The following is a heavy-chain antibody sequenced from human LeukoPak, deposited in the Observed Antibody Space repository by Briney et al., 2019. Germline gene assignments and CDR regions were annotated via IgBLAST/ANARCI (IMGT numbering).Heavy chain of an antibody. CDR2: ISAYNGNT. D-gene: IGHD3-16*01. CDR3: ERESRARGREFDY. Sequence: ASVKVSCKASGYTFITYGISWVRQAPGQGLEWMGWISAYNGNTDYAQKFQGRVTMTTDTSTSTAYMELRSLRSDDTAVYYCERESRARGREFDYWGQGTLVTVSS. CDR1: GYTFITYG. V-gene: IGHV1-18*01. J-gene: IGHJ4*02.